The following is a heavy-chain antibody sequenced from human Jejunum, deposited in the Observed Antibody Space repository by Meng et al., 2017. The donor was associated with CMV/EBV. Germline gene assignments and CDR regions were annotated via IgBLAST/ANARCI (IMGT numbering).Heavy chain of an antibody. V-gene: IGHV1-69*01. CDR1: GGTFNNYA. Sequence: SCQASGGTFNNYAVNWVRQAPGQGLEWMGEIIPLLTTPNYAQQFRGRLTFIVDESTDTAHMELTSLRSEDTAVYYCARGYMYSYFDHWGQGTLVTVSS. CDR3: ARGYMYSYFDH. CDR2: IIPLLTTP. D-gene: IGHD1-26*01. J-gene: IGHJ4*02.